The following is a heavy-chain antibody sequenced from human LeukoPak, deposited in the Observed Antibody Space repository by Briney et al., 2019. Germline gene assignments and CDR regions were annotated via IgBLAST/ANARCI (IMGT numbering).Heavy chain of an antibody. V-gene: IGHV3-23*01. CDR2: VSGSGGNI. CDR1: GFTFSSFA. J-gene: IGHJ4*02. D-gene: IGHD2-2*01. CDR3: AASLPNIVVVPATKGPFGY. Sequence: GGSLRLSCAASGFTFSSFAINWVRQAPGKGLEWVSGVSGSGGNIHYADSVKGRFTISRDNSKNTLYLQMNSLRAEDTAVYYCAASLPNIVVVPATKGPFGYWGQGALVTVSS.